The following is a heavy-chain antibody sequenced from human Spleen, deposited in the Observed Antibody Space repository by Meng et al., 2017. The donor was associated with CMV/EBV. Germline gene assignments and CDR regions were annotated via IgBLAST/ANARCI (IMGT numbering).Heavy chain of an antibody. CDR3: ARDLGDCWSGSTGGMDV. CDR1: GGSISSYY. J-gene: IGHJ6*02. V-gene: IGHV4-59*01. Sequence: SETLSLTCTVSGGSISSYYWSWIRQPPGKVLEWIGYIYYSGSTNYNPSLKSRVTISVDTSKNQFSLKLSSVTAADTAVYYCARDLGDCWSGSTGGMDVWGQGTTVTVSS. CDR2: IYYSGST. D-gene: IGHD3-3*01.